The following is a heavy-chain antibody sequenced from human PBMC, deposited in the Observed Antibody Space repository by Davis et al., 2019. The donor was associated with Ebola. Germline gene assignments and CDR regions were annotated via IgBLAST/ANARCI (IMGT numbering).Heavy chain of an antibody. V-gene: IGHV3-21*01. J-gene: IGHJ6*02. CDR2: ISSTSNYI. CDR1: GFTFSDYG. CDR3: ARVYSDKLRVGIDYYYGMDV. Sequence: GESLKISCSVSGFTFSDYGMNWVRQAPGKGLEWVSSISSTSNYIYYADSVEGRFTISRDNAKNSLYLQMNTLRAEDTAVYYCARVYSDKLRVGIDYYYGMDVWGQGTAVTVSS. D-gene: IGHD4-17*01.